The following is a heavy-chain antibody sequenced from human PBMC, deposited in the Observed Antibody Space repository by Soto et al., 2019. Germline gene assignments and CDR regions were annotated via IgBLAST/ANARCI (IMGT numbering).Heavy chain of an antibody. Sequence: QVQLQESGPGLVKPSQTLSLTCTVSGGSISNVGYFWSWIRQPPGKGLEWIGFIYHTGTTYYNSSLRRRIRISIDTSKSKFSLKLNSVTAADTAVYYCARVMAAMQNWLDPWGQGTLVTVSP. CDR3: ARVMAAMQNWLDP. J-gene: IGHJ5*02. V-gene: IGHV4-30-4*01. CDR2: IYHTGTT. D-gene: IGHD2-2*01. CDR1: GGSISNVGYF.